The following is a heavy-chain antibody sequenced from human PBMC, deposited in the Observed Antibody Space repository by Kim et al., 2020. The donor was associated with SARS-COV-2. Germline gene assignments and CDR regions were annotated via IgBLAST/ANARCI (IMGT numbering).Heavy chain of an antibody. J-gene: IGHJ4*02. Sequence: STYHADSGKGRFTISRDNSKNTLYLQMNSLRAEDTAVYYCAKDKDIFGYWGQGTLVTVSS. CDR2: ST. CDR3: AKDKDIFGY. V-gene: IGHV3-23*01. D-gene: IGHD2-15*01.